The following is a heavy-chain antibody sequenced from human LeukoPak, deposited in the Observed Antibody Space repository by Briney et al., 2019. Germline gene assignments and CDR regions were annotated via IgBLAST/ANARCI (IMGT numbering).Heavy chain of an antibody. D-gene: IGHD6-19*01. J-gene: IGHJ4*02. CDR1: GFTFSSYW. CDR2: IRQDGSEK. V-gene: IGHV3-7*01. Sequence: GGSLRLSCAASGFTFSSYWMSWVRQAPGKGLEWVANIRQDGSEKYYVDSVKGRFTISRDNAKNSLYLQMNSLRAEDPAVYYCARVQSPWYSSGWYRYFDYGGQGTLVTVSS. CDR3: ARVQSPWYSSGWYRYFDY.